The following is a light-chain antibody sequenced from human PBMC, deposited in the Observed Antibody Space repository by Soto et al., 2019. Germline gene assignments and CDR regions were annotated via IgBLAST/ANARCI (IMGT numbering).Light chain of an antibody. V-gene: IGKV1-39*01. CDR3: QQSYNTPIT. CDR1: QSISSH. Sequence: DIQMTQSPSSLSASVGDRVTITCRASQSISSHLNWYQQKPGKAPKPLIYAASNLQSGVPSRFSGSGSGTDFTLTISSLQPEDFATYYCQQSYNTPITFGQGT. J-gene: IGKJ5*01. CDR2: AAS.